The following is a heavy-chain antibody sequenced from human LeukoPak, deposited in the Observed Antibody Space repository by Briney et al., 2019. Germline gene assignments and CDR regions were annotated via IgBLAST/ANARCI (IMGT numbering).Heavy chain of an antibody. CDR1: GFIFSSYN. V-gene: IGHV3-21*01. CDR2: ISSSSTYI. D-gene: IGHD5-12*01. CDR3: AREGYSAYGLDY. J-gene: IGHJ4*02. Sequence: GGSLRLSCVASGFIFSSYNINWVRRAAGKGLEWVSSISSSSTYISYADSVKGRLTISRDNAKNSLDLQMDSLRVEDTAVYYCAREGYSAYGLDYWGQGTLVTVSS.